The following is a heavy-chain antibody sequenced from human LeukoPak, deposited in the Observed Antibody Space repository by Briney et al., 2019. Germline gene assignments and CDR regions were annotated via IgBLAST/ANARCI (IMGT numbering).Heavy chain of an antibody. CDR2: INGDST. CDR1: GFTFSSYA. Sequence: QPGGSLRLSCAASGFTFSSYAMHWVRQAPGKGLEWVSSINGDSTYYADSVKGRFTISRDNPKSTLHLQLNSLRAEDTAVYYCAKGAISADGFDYWGQGTLVTVSS. V-gene: IGHV3-23*01. J-gene: IGHJ4*02. CDR3: AKGAISADGFDY. D-gene: IGHD6-13*01.